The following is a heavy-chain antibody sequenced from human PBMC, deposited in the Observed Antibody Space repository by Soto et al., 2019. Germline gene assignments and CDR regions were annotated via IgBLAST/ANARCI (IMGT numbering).Heavy chain of an antibody. CDR2: IYPGDSDT. CDR1: GYSFTSYW. Sequence: GESLKISCKGSGYSFTSYWIGWVRQMPGKGLEWMGIIYPGDSDTRYSPSFQGQVTISADKSISTAYLQWSGLKASDTAMYYCARLGWTYYYDSSGYYAAYWGQGTLVTVSS. J-gene: IGHJ4*02. D-gene: IGHD3-22*01. CDR3: ARLGWTYYYDSSGYYAAY. V-gene: IGHV5-51*01.